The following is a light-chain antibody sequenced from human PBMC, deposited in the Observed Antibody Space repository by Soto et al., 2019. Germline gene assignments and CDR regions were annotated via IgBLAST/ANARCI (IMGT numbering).Light chain of an antibody. CDR1: QSVLYSSNNKNY. V-gene: IGKV4-1*01. CDR2: WAS. CDR3: QQYSSPPFT. Sequence: DIVMTQSPDSLAVSLGERATINCKSSQSVLYSSNNKNYLAWYQQKPGQPPKLLIYWASTRESGVPDRFSGSGSGTDFNLTITSLQAEDVAVYYCQQYSSPPFTFGRGTKVDIK. J-gene: IGKJ3*01.